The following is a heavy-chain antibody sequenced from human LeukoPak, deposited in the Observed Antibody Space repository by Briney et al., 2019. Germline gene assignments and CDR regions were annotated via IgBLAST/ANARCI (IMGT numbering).Heavy chain of an antibody. CDR3: ARDGGRDYYYYYMDV. V-gene: IGHV4-61*01. J-gene: IGHJ6*03. Sequence: PSETLSLTCTVSGGSISSSNYYWGWIRQPPGKGLEWIGYIYYSGSTNYNPSLKSRVTISVDTSKNQFSLKLSSVTAADTAVYYCARDGGRDYYYYYMDVWGKGTTVTVSS. CDR1: GGSISSSNYY. CDR2: IYYSGST.